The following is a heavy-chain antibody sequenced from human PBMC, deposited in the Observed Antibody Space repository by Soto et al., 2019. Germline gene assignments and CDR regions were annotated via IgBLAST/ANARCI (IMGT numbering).Heavy chain of an antibody. V-gene: IGHV1-3*01. J-gene: IGHJ4*02. CDR3: ATDTPNQYYDILTGYYKALDY. Sequence: ASVKVSCKASGYTFTSYAMHWVRQAPGQRLEWMGWINAGNGNTKYSQKFQGRVTMTKDTSTDTAYMELSSLRSEDTAVYYCATDTPNQYYDILTGYYKALDYWGQGTLVTVSS. D-gene: IGHD3-9*01. CDR1: GYTFTSYA. CDR2: INAGNGNT.